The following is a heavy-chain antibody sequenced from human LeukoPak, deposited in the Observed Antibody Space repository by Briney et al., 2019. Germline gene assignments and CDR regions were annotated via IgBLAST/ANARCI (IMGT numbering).Heavy chain of an antibody. D-gene: IGHD3-9*01. J-gene: IGHJ4*02. CDR3: TTEVSYYDILTGYYTPFFDY. Sequence: GSSVKVSCKASGGTFSSYAISWVRQAPGQGLEWMGRIIPILGIANYAQKFQGRVTITADKSTSTAYMELSSLRSEDTAVYYCTTEVSYYDILTGYYTPFFDYWGQGTLVTVSS. CDR1: GGTFSSYA. CDR2: IIPILGIA. V-gene: IGHV1-69*04.